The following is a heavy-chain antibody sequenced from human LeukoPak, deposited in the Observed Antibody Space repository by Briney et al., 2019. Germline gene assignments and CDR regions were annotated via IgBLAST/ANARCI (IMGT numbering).Heavy chain of an antibody. CDR2: IIPIFGTA. CDR1: GGTFSSYA. CDR3: AREPTEFYGGYASVFDY. J-gene: IGHJ4*02. V-gene: IGHV1-69*13. D-gene: IGHD5-12*01. Sequence: SVKVSCKASGGTFSSYAISWVRQAPGQGLEWMGGIIPIFGTANYAQKFQGRVTITADESTSTAYMELSRLRSDDTAVYYCAREPTEFYGGYASVFDYWGQGTLVTVSS.